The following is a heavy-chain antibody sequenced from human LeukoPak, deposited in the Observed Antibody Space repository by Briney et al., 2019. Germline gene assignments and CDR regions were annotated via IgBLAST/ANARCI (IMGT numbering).Heavy chain of an antibody. CDR2: IYYSGST. CDR3: ARVKGVVTAILDY. Sequence: PSETLSLTCTVSGASISSYYWSWSRQPPGKGLEWIGDIYYSGSTKYNPSLKSRVTFSVDPSKHQFSLKLISGTAADTAVDYCARVKGVVTAILDYWGQGTLVTVPS. V-gene: IGHV4-59*01. CDR1: GASISSYY. J-gene: IGHJ4*02. D-gene: IGHD2-21*02.